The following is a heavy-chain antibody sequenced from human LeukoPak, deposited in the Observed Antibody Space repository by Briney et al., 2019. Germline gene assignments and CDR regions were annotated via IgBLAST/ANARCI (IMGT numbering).Heavy chain of an antibody. CDR3: AREPTVGRNP. J-gene: IGHJ5*02. CDR1: GVSISRGDYY. D-gene: IGHD4-23*01. V-gene: IGHV4-30-4*01. CDR2: IYYSGST. Sequence: PSETLSRTCTVSGVSISRGDYYWSWIRQPPGKDLEWIGYIYYSGSTYYNPSLKSRVTISVDTSKNQSSRMLSSVTAADTAVYYCAREPTVGRNPWGQGTLVTVSS.